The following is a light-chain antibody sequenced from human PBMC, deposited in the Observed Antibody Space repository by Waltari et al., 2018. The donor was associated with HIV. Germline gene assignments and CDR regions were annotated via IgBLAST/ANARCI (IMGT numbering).Light chain of an antibody. CDR3: QQRSNWPLT. J-gene: IGKJ4*01. V-gene: IGKV3-11*01. CDR2: DAS. CDR1: QSVSSY. Sequence: EIVLTQSPATLSLSPGERATLSCRASQSVSSYLAWCQQKPGQAPRLLLYDASNRATGIPARFSGSGSGTDFTLTISSIEPEDFAGYFCQQRSNWPLTFGGGTKVEIK.